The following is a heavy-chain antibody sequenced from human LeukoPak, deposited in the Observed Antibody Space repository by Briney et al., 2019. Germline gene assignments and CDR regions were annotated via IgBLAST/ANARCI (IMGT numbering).Heavy chain of an antibody. J-gene: IGHJ4*02. Sequence: GGSLRLSCAASGFTFSDYYMSWIRQAPGKGLEWVSYISSSSSTIYYADSVKGRFTISKDNAKNSLYLQMNSLRAEDTAVYYCARDGYSSSCPKDWGQGTLVTVSS. CDR1: GFTFSDYY. V-gene: IGHV3-11*04. CDR2: ISSSSSTI. CDR3: ARDGYSSSCPKD. D-gene: IGHD6-13*01.